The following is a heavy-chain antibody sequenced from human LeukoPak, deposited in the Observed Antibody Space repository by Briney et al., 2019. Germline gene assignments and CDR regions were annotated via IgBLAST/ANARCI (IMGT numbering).Heavy chain of an antibody. CDR3: AKGPHYGSGSYYDY. V-gene: IGHV3-30-3*01. Sequence: PGGSLRLSCAASGFTFSSYAMHWVRQALGKGLEWVAVISYDGSNKYYADSVKGRFTISRDNSKNTLYLQMNSLRAEDTAVYYCAKGPHYGSGSYYDYWGQGTLVTVSS. CDR2: ISYDGSNK. D-gene: IGHD3-10*01. CDR1: GFTFSSYA. J-gene: IGHJ4*02.